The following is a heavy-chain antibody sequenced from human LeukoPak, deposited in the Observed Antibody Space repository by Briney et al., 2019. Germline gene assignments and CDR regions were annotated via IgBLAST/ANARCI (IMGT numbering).Heavy chain of an antibody. J-gene: IGHJ4*02. Sequence: PGGSLRLSCAASGFTFSSYAMSWVRQAPGKGLEWVSAISGSGGSTYYADSVKGRFTISRDNSKNTLYLQMNSLRAEDTAVYYCAKDRTPMRYYDFWSGEPFDYWGQGTLVTVSS. D-gene: IGHD3-3*01. CDR1: GFTFSSYA. V-gene: IGHV3-23*01. CDR3: AKDRTPMRYYDFWSGEPFDY. CDR2: ISGSGGST.